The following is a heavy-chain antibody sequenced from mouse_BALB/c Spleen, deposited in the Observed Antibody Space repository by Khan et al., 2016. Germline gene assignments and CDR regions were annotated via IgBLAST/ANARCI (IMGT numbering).Heavy chain of an antibody. CDR3: ASSPPYDYDGYYYAIDY. CDR2: ISYSGST. V-gene: IGHV3-2*02. J-gene: IGHJ4*01. CDR1: GYSITSDYA. Sequence: EVQLQESGPGLVKPSQSLSLTCTVTGYSITSDYAWNWIRQFPGNKLEWMGYISYSGSTSYNPSLKSRISITRDTSKNQFFLQLNSVTTEDTATXNCASSPPYDYDGYYYAIDYGGQGTSVTVSS. D-gene: IGHD2-4*01.